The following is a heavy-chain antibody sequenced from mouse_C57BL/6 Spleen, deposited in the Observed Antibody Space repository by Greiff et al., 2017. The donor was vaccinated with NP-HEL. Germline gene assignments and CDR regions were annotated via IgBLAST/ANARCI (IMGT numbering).Heavy chain of an antibody. J-gene: IGHJ2*01. CDR2: FYPGSGSI. V-gene: IGHV1-62-2*01. CDR1: GYTFTEYT. CDR3: ARPPASYYYGRYYFDY. D-gene: IGHD1-1*01. Sequence: VQLQQSGAELVKPGASVKLSCKASGYTFTEYTIHWVKQRSGQGLEWIGWFYPGSGSIKYNEKFKDKATLTADKSSSTVYMELSRLTSEDSAVYFCARPPASYYYGRYYFDYWGQGTTLTVSS.